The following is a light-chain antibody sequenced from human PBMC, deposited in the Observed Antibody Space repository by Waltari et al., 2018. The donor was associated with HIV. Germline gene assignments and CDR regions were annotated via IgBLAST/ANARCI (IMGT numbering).Light chain of an antibody. J-gene: IGLJ1*01. V-gene: IGLV3-21*04. Sequence: SYVLAQSPSVSVAAGKTARIPCGVNNIGSKRVHWYQQKPGQAPVVVIYYDSDRPSGIPERFAGSNSGNTATLTISRVEAGDEADYYCQVWDSSSDAYVFGTGTKVTVL. CDR1: NIGSKR. CDR2: YDS. CDR3: QVWDSSSDAYV.